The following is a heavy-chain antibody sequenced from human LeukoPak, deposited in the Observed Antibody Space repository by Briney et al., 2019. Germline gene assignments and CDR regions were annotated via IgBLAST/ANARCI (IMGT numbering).Heavy chain of an antibody. V-gene: IGHV3-74*01. CDR2: INSDGIST. D-gene: IGHD6-13*01. CDR3: ARVSGSFQYFDY. J-gene: IGHJ4*02. CDR1: GFTFSSHW. Sequence: PGGSLRLSCAAAGFTFSSHWMHWVRQAPGKGLVWVSRINSDGISTIYADSVKGRFTISRDNAKNTLYLQMNSLRAEDTAVYYCARVSGSFQYFDYWGQGTLVTVSS.